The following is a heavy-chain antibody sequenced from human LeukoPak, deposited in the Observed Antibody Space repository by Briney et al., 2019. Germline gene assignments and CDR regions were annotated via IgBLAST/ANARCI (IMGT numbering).Heavy chain of an antibody. V-gene: IGHV3-30*04. CDR2: ISYDGSNK. CDR1: GFTFSSYA. J-gene: IGHJ4*02. D-gene: IGHD3-22*01. Sequence: PGGSLRLSCAASGFTFSSYAMHWVRQAPGKGLEWVAVISYDGSNKYYADSVKGRFTISRGNSKNTLYLQMNSLRAEDTAVYYCSRGGHGYHSRGYYYVDIDYWGQGTLVTVSS. CDR3: SRGGHGYHSRGYYYVDIDY.